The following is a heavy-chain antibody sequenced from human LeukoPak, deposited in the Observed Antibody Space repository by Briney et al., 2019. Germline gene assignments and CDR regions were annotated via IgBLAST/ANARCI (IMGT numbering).Heavy chain of an antibody. CDR2: ISSSGSTI. J-gene: IGHJ4*02. CDR3: ARAGFIAIFDY. Sequence: PGGSLRLSCAASGFTFSSYEMNWVRQAPGKGLEWVSYISSSGSTIYYADSVKGRITISRDNAKNSLYLQMNSLRAEDTAVYYCARAGFIAIFDYWGQGTLVTVSS. V-gene: IGHV3-48*03. CDR1: GFTFSSYE.